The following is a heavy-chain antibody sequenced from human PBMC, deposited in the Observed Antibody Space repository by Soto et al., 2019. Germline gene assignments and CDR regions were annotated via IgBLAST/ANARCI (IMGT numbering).Heavy chain of an antibody. CDR2: INSDGSTT. CDR3: ARNRGYGDYYLDY. CDR1: GFTFSSYW. J-gene: IGHJ4*02. D-gene: IGHD4-17*01. V-gene: IGHV3-74*01. Sequence: EVQLVESAGGLVQPAGSLRLSCAATGFTFSSYWMHWVRQAPGKGLVWVSRINSDGSTTSYADSVKGRFTISRDNAKNTLYLQMNSLRDDDTAVYYCARNRGYGDYYLDYWGQGTLVTVSS.